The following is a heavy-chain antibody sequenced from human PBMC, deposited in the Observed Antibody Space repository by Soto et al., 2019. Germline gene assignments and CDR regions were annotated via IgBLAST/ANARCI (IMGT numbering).Heavy chain of an antibody. J-gene: IGHJ3*02. Sequence: EVQLVESGGGLVKPGGSLRLSCAASGFTFSNAWMSWVRQAPGKGLEWVGRIKSKTDGGTTDYAAPMKGRFTISRDDSKNTLYLQMNSLKTEDTAVYYCTTGYYDSSGYYLEAFDIWGQGTMVTVSS. CDR1: GFTFSNAW. D-gene: IGHD3-22*01. CDR2: IKSKTDGGTT. V-gene: IGHV3-15*01. CDR3: TTGYYDSSGYYLEAFDI.